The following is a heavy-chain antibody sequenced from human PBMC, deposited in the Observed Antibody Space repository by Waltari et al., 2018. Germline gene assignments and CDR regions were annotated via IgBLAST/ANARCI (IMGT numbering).Heavy chain of an antibody. D-gene: IGHD4-17*01. J-gene: IGHJ5*02. CDR1: GFTFSSYS. CDR3: AREGGRTTVT. V-gene: IGHV3-21*01. Sequence: EVQLVESGGGLVKPGGSLRLSCAASGFTFSSYSMTWVRQAPGKGLEWVSSISSSSSYIYYADSVKGRFTISRDNAKNSLYLQMNSLRAEDTAVYYCAREGGRTTVTWGQGTLVTVSS. CDR2: ISSSSSYI.